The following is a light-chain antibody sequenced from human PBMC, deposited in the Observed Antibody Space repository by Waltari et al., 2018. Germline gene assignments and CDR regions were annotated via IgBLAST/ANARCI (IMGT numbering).Light chain of an antibody. CDR2: GNN. V-gene: IGLV1-40*01. CDR1: SANIGAGYD. CDR3: QSYDSSLSGSV. J-gene: IGLJ3*02. Sequence: QSVLTQPPSVSGAPGQRVTISCTGSSANIGAGYDVHWYQQLPGTAPKLLINGNNNRPSGVPDRFSASKYGTSASLAITGLQAEDEADYYCQSYDSSLSGSVFGGGTKLTVL.